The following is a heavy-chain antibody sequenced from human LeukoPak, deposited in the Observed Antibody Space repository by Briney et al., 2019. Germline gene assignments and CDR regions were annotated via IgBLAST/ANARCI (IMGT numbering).Heavy chain of an antibody. CDR1: GYTFTSYG. CDR3: ARDLGYYYDSSGYYDFGY. D-gene: IGHD3-22*01. V-gene: IGHV1-18*01. CDR2: ISAYNGNT. J-gene: IGHJ4*02. Sequence: ASVKVSCKASGYTFTSYGISWVRQAPGQGLEWMGWISAYNGNTNYAQKLQGRVTMTTDTSTSTAYMELRSLRSDDTAVYYCARDLGYYYDSSGYYDFGYWGQGTLVTVSS.